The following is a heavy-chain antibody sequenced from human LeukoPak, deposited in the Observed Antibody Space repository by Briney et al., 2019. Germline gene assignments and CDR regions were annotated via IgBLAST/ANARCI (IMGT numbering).Heavy chain of an antibody. V-gene: IGHV1-18*01. J-gene: IGHJ6*02. Sequence: ASVKVSCKASGYTFTSYGINWVRQAPGQGLEWMGWISAYNGNTNYAQKLQGRVTMTTDTSTSTAYMELRSLRSDDTAVYYCARDGNIVVVPAATYYYYCGMDVWGQGTTVTVSS. CDR1: GYTFTSYG. CDR3: ARDGNIVVVPAATYYYYCGMDV. CDR2: ISAYNGNT. D-gene: IGHD2-2*01.